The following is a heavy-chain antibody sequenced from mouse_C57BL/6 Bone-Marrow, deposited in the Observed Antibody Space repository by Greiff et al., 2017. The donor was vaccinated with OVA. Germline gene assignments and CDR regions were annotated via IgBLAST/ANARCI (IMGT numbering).Heavy chain of an antibody. CDR2: ISSGSSTI. CDR1: GFTFSDYG. CDR3: AKGYDYPAMDY. J-gene: IGHJ4*01. Sequence: EVQRVESGGGLVKPGGSLKLSCAASGFTFSDYGMHWVRQAPEKGLEWVAYISSGSSTIYYADTVKGRFTISRDNAKNTLFLQMTSLRSEDTAMYYCAKGYDYPAMDYWGQGTSVTVSS. V-gene: IGHV5-17*01.